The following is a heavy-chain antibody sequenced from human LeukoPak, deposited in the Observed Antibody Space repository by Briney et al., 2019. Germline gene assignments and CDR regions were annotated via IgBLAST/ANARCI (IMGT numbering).Heavy chain of an antibody. J-gene: IGHJ5*02. Sequence: GGSLRLSCAASGFTFDDYAMHWVRQAPGKGLEWVAIISYDGSNEYYADSVKGRFTISRDNAKNSLYLQMNSLRAEDTAVYYCARDKPEWLRFNWFDPWGQGTLVTVSS. CDR1: GFTFDDYA. D-gene: IGHD5-12*01. CDR3: ARDKPEWLRFNWFDP. V-gene: IGHV3-30*04. CDR2: ISYDGSNE.